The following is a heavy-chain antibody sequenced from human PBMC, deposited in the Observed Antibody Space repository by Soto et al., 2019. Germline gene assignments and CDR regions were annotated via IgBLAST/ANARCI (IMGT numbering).Heavy chain of an antibody. J-gene: IGHJ6*02. V-gene: IGHV3-74*01. CDR1: GFTFSSYW. Sequence: GGSLRLSCAASGFTFSSYWMHWVRQAPGKGLVWVSRINSDGSSTSYADSVKGRFTISRDNAKNTLYLQMNSLRAEDTAVYYCARESDCSGGSCYFPYYYYYYGMDVWGQGTTVTV. CDR3: ARESDCSGGSCYFPYYYYYYGMDV. CDR2: INSDGSST. D-gene: IGHD2-15*01.